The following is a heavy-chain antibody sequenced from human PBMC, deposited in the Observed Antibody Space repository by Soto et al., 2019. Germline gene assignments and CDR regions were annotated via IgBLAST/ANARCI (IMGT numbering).Heavy chain of an antibody. CDR2: IYYSGST. CDR1: GGSISSGGYY. J-gene: IGHJ4*02. V-gene: IGHV4-31*03. CDR3: ARSGLREYSGYDLVKSFDY. Sequence: SETLSLTCTVSGGSISSGGYYWSWIRQHPGKGLEWIGYIYYSGSTYYNPSLKSRVTISVDTSKNQFSLKLSSVTAADTAVYYCARSGLREYSGYDLVKSFDYWGQGTLVTVSS. D-gene: IGHD5-12*01.